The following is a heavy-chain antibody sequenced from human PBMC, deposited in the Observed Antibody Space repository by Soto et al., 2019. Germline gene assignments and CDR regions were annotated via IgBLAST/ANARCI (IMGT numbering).Heavy chain of an antibody. CDR3: AIERRVATLDAFDI. J-gene: IGHJ3*02. D-gene: IGHD5-12*01. V-gene: IGHV3-23*01. Sequence: GGSLRLSCSASGFTFNIYAMNWVRQAPGKGLEWASTITGNGGGTYYADSVKGRFTISRHNSKNTLYLQMNSLRAEDTALYFCAIERRVATLDAFDIWGQGIMVTVS. CDR2: ITGNGGGT. CDR1: GFTFNIYA.